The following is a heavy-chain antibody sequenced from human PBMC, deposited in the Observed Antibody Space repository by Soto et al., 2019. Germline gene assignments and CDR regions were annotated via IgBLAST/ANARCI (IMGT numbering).Heavy chain of an antibody. CDR2: ISYDGSNK. J-gene: IGHJ4*02. CDR3: AKSPKRVYYDSSGYYFGIDY. Sequence: LRLSCAASGFTFSSYGMHWVRQAPGKGLEWVAVISYDGSNKYYADSVKGRFTISRDNSKNTLYLQMNSLRAEDTAVYYCAKSPKRVYYDSSGYYFGIDYWGQGTLVTVSS. V-gene: IGHV3-30*18. CDR1: GFTFSSYG. D-gene: IGHD3-22*01.